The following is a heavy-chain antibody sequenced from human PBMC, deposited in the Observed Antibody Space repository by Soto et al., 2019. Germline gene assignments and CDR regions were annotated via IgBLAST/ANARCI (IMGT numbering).Heavy chain of an antibody. CDR3: ARDPGPYSGSYWGSSYFDL. CDR1: GGTFSSYT. V-gene: IGHV1-69*08. D-gene: IGHD1-26*01. CDR2: IIPVLGTA. Sequence: QVQLVQSGAEVKKSGSSVKVSCKASGGTFSSYTISWVRQAPGQGLEWMGRIIPVLGTANYAQKFQGRVTITADKSTSTAYMELSSLRSEDTAVYYCARDPGPYSGSYWGSSYFDLWGRGTLVTVSS. J-gene: IGHJ2*01.